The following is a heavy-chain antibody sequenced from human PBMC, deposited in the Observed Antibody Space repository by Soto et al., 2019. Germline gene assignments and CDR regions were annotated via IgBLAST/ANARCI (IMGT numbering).Heavy chain of an antibody. J-gene: IGHJ4*02. D-gene: IGHD2-15*01. V-gene: IGHV3-30*18. Sequence: QVQLVESGGGVVQPGRSLRLSCAGSGFTFSNYGLHWVRQAPGKGLEWVAVISYDGSHKYYADSVKGRFTISRDNSNNMLFMQTDRLRGEDTALYYCAKDGAPRYCGRSSCHPAGAYWGQGTLVTVSS. CDR2: ISYDGSHK. CDR1: GFTFSNYG. CDR3: AKDGAPRYCGRSSCHPAGAY.